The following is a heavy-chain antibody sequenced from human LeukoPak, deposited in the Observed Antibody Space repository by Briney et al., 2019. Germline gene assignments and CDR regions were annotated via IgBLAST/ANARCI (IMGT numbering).Heavy chain of an antibody. Sequence: ASVKVSCKASGYTFTGYYMHWVRQAPGQGLEWMGRINPNSGGTNYAQKFQGRVTMTRDTSISTAYMELSRLRSDDTAVYYCARSKWELTGPVQHWGQGTLVTVSS. CDR1: GYTFTGYY. D-gene: IGHD1-26*01. J-gene: IGHJ1*01. V-gene: IGHV1-2*06. CDR3: ARSKWELTGPVQH. CDR2: INPNSGGT.